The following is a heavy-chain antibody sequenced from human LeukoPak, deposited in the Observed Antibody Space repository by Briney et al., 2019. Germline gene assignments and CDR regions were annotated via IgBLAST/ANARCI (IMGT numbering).Heavy chain of an antibody. Sequence: ASVKVSCKASGYTFTGYYMHWVRQAPGQGLEWMGWINPNSGGTNYAQKFQGRVTMTRDTPISTAYMELSRLRSDDTAVYYCALGGCSSTSCRGGVAFDIWGQGTMVTVSS. D-gene: IGHD2-2*01. CDR2: INPNSGGT. J-gene: IGHJ3*02. V-gene: IGHV1-2*02. CDR1: GYTFTGYY. CDR3: ALGGCSSTSCRGGVAFDI.